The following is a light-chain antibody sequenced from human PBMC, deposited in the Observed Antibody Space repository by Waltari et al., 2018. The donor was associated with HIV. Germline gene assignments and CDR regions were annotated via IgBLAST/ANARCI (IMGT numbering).Light chain of an antibody. J-gene: IGLJ2*01. V-gene: IGLV3-25*03. CDR3: QSAHNSHTI. Sequence: SYDLTQAPSVSVTPGQTAKIPCSGDALSRHFVSWYRQNPGQAPMMIIFQDVQRPSGIPARFSASTSGTIATLTISEVQAEDEADYYCQSAHNSHTIFGGGTKLTVL. CDR1: ALSRHF. CDR2: QDV.